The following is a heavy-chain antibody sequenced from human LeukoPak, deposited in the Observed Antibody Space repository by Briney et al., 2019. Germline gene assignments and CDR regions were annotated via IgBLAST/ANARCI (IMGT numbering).Heavy chain of an antibody. CDR2: FEPVDGKT. D-gene: IGHD2-8*02. CDR1: GYTLTELS. CDR3: ASYIWSMSYFDY. Sequence: ASVKVSCKVSGYTLTELSMHWVRHAPGKGLEWMGGFEPVDGKTVYAQKLQGRVTMTEDTSTDTAYMELSSLRSEDTAVYYCASYIWSMSYFDYWGQGTPVTVSS. J-gene: IGHJ4*02. V-gene: IGHV1-24*01.